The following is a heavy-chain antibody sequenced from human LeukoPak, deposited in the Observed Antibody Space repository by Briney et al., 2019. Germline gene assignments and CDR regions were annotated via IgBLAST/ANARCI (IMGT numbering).Heavy chain of an antibody. D-gene: IGHD6-13*01. V-gene: IGHV7-4-1*02. Sequence: ASVTVSCTASGYTFTDYSMNWVRQAPGQRLEWMGWINTNTGNPTYAQGFTGGYVFSLDTSASTAYLQISSLKAEDTAVYYCARIRGIVAAGTKGYYYHDMDVWGQGTTVTVSS. CDR1: GYTFTDYS. CDR3: ARIRGIVAAGTKGYYYHDMDV. J-gene: IGHJ6*02. CDR2: INTNTGNP.